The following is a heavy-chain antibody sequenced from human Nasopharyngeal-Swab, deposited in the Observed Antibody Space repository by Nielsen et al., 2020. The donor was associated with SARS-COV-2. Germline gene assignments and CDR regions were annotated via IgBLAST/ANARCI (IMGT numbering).Heavy chain of an antibody. CDR3: AREKQQLVLTKYYYYYYMDV. V-gene: IGHV4-34*01. J-gene: IGHJ6*03. D-gene: IGHD6-13*01. Sequence: GSLRLSCAVYGGSFSGYYWSWIRQPPGKGLEWSGEINHSGSTNYNPSLKSRVTISVDTSKNQFSLKLSSVTAADTAVYYCAREKQQLVLTKYYYYYYMDVWGKGTTVTVSS. CDR2: INHSGST. CDR1: GGSFSGYY.